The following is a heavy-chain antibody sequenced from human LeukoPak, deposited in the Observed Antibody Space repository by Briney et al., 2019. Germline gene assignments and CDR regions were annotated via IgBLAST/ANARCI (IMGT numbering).Heavy chain of an antibody. J-gene: IGHJ6*02. V-gene: IGHV4-34*01. Sequence: PSETLSLTCAVYVGSFSGYSWTWMRQSPGKGLEWIGKINHSGGTTYNPSLKSRVTISVDTSKNQFSLKLSSVTAADTAVYYCARRHYYYGMDVWGQGTTVTVSS. CDR3: ARRHYYYGMDV. CDR1: VGSFSGYS. CDR2: INHSGGT.